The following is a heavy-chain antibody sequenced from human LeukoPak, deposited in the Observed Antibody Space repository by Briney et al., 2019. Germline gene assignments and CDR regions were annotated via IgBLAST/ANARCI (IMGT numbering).Heavy chain of an antibody. V-gene: IGHV4-39*01. CDR2: IHFTGTT. CDR3: ARQRDTASVGAFDT. CDR1: GGSIRSNTNFWGWDSSGY. J-gene: IGHJ3*02. D-gene: IGHD2-2*02. Sequence: SETLSLTCSVSGGSIRSNTNFWGWDSSGYWGWIRQPPGKGLEWIGSIHFTGTTYYNSSLQSRLTISVDTSKNLFSLKLTSVTATDTALYYCARQRDTASVGAFDTWGQGTMVIVSP.